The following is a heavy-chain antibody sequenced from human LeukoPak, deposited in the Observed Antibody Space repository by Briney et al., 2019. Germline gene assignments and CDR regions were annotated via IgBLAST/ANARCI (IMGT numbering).Heavy chain of an antibody. Sequence: ASVKVSCKASGYTFTSYGISWVRQAPGQGLEWMGWISAYNGNTNYAQKLQGRVTMTTDTSTSTAYMELSSLRSEDTAVYYCARTGYPPLSPRGQWIQLWSVWGQGTTVTVSS. V-gene: IGHV1-18*01. D-gene: IGHD5-18*01. CDR2: ISAYNGNT. CDR3: ARTGYPPLSPRGQWIQLWSV. CDR1: GYTFTSYG. J-gene: IGHJ6*02.